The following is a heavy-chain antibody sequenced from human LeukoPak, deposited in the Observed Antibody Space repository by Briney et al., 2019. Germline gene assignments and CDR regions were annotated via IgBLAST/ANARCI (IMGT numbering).Heavy chain of an antibody. J-gene: IGHJ4*02. V-gene: IGHV1-69*05. CDR2: IILIFGTA. D-gene: IGHD3-22*01. CDR1: GGTFSSYA. Sequence: SVKVSCKASGGTFSSYAISWVRQAPGQGLEWMGRIILIFGTANYAQKFQGRVTITTDESTSTAYMELSSLRSEDAAVYYCARGYDSSGYSLGYFDYWGQGTLVTVSS. CDR3: ARGYDSSGYSLGYFDY.